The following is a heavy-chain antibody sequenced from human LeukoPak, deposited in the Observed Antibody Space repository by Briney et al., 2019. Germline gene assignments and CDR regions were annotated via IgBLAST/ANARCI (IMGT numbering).Heavy chain of an antibody. CDR3: ERGVGPRGAGTTVSYYYYMDV. J-gene: IGHJ6*03. V-gene: IGHV4-31*03. Sequence: SETLSLTCTVSGVSISSGGYYWSWIRQHPGKGLEWIGYIYYSASTYYNPSLKSRVTISLDTSKNHFSLKLSSVTAADTAVYYCERGVGPRGAGTTVSYYYYMDVWGKGTTVTVSS. CDR2: IYYSAST. D-gene: IGHD1-7*01. CDR1: GVSISSGGYY.